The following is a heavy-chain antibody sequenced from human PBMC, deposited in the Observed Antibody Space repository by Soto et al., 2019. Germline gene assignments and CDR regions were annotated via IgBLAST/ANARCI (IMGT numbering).Heavy chain of an antibody. J-gene: IGHJ6*02. CDR2: IIPIFGTA. CDR3: ARGYDMVATKGFYYGMDV. V-gene: IGHV1-69*13. D-gene: IGHD5-12*01. CDR1: GGTFSSYA. Sequence: SVKVSCKASGGTFSSYAISWVRQAPGQGLEWMGGIIPIFGTANYAQKFQGRVTITADESTSTAYMELSSLRSEDTAVYYCARGYDMVATKGFYYGMDVWGQGTTVTVSS.